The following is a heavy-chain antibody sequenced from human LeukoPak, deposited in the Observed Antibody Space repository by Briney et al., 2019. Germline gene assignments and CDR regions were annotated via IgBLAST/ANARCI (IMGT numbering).Heavy chain of an antibody. D-gene: IGHD2-2*02. Sequence: GGSLRLSCAASGFTFSSYAMSWVRQAPGKGLEWVSAISGSGGSTYYADSVKGRFTISRDNSKNTLYLQMYSLRAEDTAVYYCAKPYCSSTSCYTGLYYYYGMDVWGQGTTVTVSS. J-gene: IGHJ6*02. CDR3: AKPYCSSTSCYTGLYYYYGMDV. CDR1: GFTFSSYA. V-gene: IGHV3-23*01. CDR2: ISGSGGST.